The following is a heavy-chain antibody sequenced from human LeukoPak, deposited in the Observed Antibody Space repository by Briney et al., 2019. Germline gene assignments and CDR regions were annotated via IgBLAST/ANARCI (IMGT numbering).Heavy chain of an antibody. D-gene: IGHD5-18*01. V-gene: IGHV3-21*01. CDR3: ARDSYDNWFDP. CDR1: GFTFSSYN. J-gene: IGHJ5*02. Sequence: GGSLRLSCAASGFTFSSYNMNWVRQAPGKGPEWVSSITSSSSYIYYADSVKGRFTISRDNAKNSLYLQMNSLRAEDTAVYYCARDSYDNWFDPWGQGTLVTVSS. CDR2: ITSSSSYI.